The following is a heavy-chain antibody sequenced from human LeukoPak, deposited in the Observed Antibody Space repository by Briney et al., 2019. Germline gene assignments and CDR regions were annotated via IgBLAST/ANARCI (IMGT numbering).Heavy chain of an antibody. D-gene: IGHD6-25*01. Sequence: SETLSLTCTVSGGSISSYYWSWIRQPPGKGLEWIGYMYYSGSTNYNPSLKSRVTISVDTSKNQFSLKLSSVTAADTAVYYCARVVVAAANPIFDYWGQGTLVTVSS. CDR1: GGSISSYY. CDR2: MYYSGST. CDR3: ARVVVAAANPIFDY. V-gene: IGHV4-59*01. J-gene: IGHJ4*02.